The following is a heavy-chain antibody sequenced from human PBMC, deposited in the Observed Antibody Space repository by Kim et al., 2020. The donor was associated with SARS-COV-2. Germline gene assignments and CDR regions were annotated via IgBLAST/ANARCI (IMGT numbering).Heavy chain of an antibody. V-gene: IGHV1-69*13. CDR2: IIPIFGTA. Sequence: SVKVSCKASGGTFSSYAISWVRQAPGQGLEWMGGIIPIFGTANYAQKFQGRVTITADESTSTAYMELSSLRSEDTAVYYCARDRPHCTNGVCQPYALSAAGWFDPWGQGTLVTVSS. CDR1: GGTFSSYA. J-gene: IGHJ5*02. D-gene: IGHD2-8*01. CDR3: ARDRPHCTNGVCQPYALSAAGWFDP.